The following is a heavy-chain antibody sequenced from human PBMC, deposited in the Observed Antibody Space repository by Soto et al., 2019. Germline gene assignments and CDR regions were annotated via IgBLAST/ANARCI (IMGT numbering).Heavy chain of an antibody. V-gene: IGHV3-23*01. J-gene: IGHJ4*02. CDR3: AKDRRAGGNYGFYSDF. CDR2: SSATGAGT. D-gene: IGHD1-7*01. Sequence: PGGSLRLSCAASGFTSSSYGMTWVRQAPGKGLEWVSFSSATGAGTYYADSVKGRFTISRDNSKNTLYLQMTSLRADDTAVYYCAKDRRAGGNYGFYSDFWGQGALVTV. CDR1: GFTSSSYG.